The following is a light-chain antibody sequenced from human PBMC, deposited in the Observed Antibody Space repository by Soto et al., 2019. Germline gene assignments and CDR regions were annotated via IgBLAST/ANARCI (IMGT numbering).Light chain of an antibody. J-gene: IGKJ1*01. V-gene: IGKV3-15*01. CDR1: QSVSSN. CDR2: GAS. CDR3: QQYNNWPPWT. Sequence: IVMTQSPATLSVSSGERATLSCRASQSVSSNLAWYQQKPGQAPRLLIYGASTRATGIPARFSGSGSGTEFTLTISSLQSEDFAVYYCQQYNNWPPWTFGQGTNVDIK.